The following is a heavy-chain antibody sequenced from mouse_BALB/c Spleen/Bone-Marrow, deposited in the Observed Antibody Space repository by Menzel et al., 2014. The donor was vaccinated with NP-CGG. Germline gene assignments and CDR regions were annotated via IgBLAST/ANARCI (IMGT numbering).Heavy chain of an antibody. J-gene: IGHJ2*01. D-gene: IGHD1-1*01. CDR3: ARESLYGSNYY. V-gene: IGHV1-4*01. CDR2: INPSSGYT. Sequence: VKLQESGAELARPGASVKMSCKAPGYTFTSYTMHWVKQRPGQGLEWIGYINPSSGYTNYNQKFKDKATLTADKSSSTAYMQLSSLTSEDSALYYCARESLYGSNYYWGQGTTLTVSS. CDR1: GYTFTSYT.